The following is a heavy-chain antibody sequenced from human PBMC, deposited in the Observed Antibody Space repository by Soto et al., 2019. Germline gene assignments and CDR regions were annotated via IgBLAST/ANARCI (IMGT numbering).Heavy chain of an antibody. V-gene: IGHV3-23*01. CDR3: ARPLEQHQLGFGMDV. CDR2: ISGSGGST. D-gene: IGHD6-13*01. CDR1: GFTFSSYA. Sequence: SGGSLRLSCAASGFTFSSYAMSWVRQAPGKGLEWVSAISGSGGSTYYADSVKGRFTISRDNSKSTLYLQMNSLRAEDTAVYYCARPLEQHQLGFGMDVWGQGSPVTVSS. J-gene: IGHJ6*01.